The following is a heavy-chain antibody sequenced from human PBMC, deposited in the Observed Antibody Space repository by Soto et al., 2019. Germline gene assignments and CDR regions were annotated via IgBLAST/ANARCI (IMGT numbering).Heavy chain of an antibody. CDR1: GGSISSGGDY. D-gene: IGHD4-17*01. CDR3: ARLTTVTKEFDP. V-gene: IGHV4-39*01. CDR2: IYYSGST. J-gene: IGHJ5*02. Sequence: SETLSLTCTVSGGSISSGGDYWSWIRQHPGKGLEWIGCIYYSGSTYYNPSLKSRVTISVDTSKNQFSLKLSSVTAADTAVYYCARLTTVTKEFDPWGQGTLVTVSS.